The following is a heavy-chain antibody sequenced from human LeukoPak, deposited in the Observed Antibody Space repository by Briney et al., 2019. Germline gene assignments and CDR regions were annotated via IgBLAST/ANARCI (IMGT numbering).Heavy chain of an antibody. CDR1: GFTFSNYG. Sequence: GGSLRLSCGASGFTFSNYGMLWVRQAPGKGLDWVAFIRYDGNNKLYADSVKGRFTISRDNSKNTLYLHINSLRAEDTAVYYCARDPYSSAFDYWGQGTLVTVSS. V-gene: IGHV3-30*02. CDR2: IRYDGNNK. D-gene: IGHD6-19*01. J-gene: IGHJ4*02. CDR3: ARDPYSSAFDY.